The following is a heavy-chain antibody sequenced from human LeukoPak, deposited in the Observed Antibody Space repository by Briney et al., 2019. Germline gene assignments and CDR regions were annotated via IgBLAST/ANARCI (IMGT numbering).Heavy chain of an antibody. CDR1: GGSFSGYY. V-gene: IGHV4-34*01. CDR2: INHSGRT. Sequence: SETLSLTCAVYGGSFSGYYWSWIRQPPGKGLEWIGEINHSGRTNYNPSLKSRVTISVDTSKNQFSLKLSSVTAADTAVYYCARISLSYGDIKYHYYYYMDVWGKGTTVTVSS. D-gene: IGHD4-17*01. J-gene: IGHJ6*03. CDR3: ARISLSYGDIKYHYYYYMDV.